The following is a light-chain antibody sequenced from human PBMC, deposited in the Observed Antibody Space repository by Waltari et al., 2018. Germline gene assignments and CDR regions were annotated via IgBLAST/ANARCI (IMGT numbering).Light chain of an antibody. CDR1: SSNIGSNY. V-gene: IGLV1-47*01. Sequence: QSVLTQPPSASGTPGQRVTISCSGSSSNIGSNYVYWYQQLPVPAPKLPIYRNKQRPSGVPARFSGSKSGTSASLAISGLRSEDEADYYCAAWDDSLSGRVFGGGTKLTVL. CDR3: AAWDDSLSGRV. J-gene: IGLJ3*02. CDR2: RNK.